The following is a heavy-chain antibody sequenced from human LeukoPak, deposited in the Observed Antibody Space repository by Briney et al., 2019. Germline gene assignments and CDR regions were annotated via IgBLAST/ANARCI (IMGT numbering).Heavy chain of an antibody. V-gene: IGHV4-61*02. CDR2: IYTSGST. CDR3: ARGTLYSGWSYYFDY. D-gene: IGHD6-19*01. CDR1: GGSISSGSYY. Sequence: SETLSLTCTVSGGSISSGSYYWSWFRQPAGKGLEWIGRIYTSGSTNYNPSLKSRVTISLDTSKNHFSLRLSSVTAADTAMYYCARGTLYSGWSYYFDYWGQGSQVTVSS. J-gene: IGHJ4*02.